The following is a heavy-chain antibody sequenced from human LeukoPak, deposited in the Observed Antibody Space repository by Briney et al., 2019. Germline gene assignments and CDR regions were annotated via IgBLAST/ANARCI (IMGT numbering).Heavy chain of an antibody. Sequence: GGSLRLSCAASGFTFSYYSMNGVRQAPGKGLEWVSYISSSGDTMYYADSVKGRFTISRDNAKSSLYLQMNSLRDEDTAVYYCATSPFQGSGSYYPPFDFWGQGTLVTVSS. J-gene: IGHJ4*02. CDR3: ATSPFQGSGSYYPPFDF. CDR2: ISSSGDTM. CDR1: GFTFSYYS. V-gene: IGHV3-48*02. D-gene: IGHD3-10*01.